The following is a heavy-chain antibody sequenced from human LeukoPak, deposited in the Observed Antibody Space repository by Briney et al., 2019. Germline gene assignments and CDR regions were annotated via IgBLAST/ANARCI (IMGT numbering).Heavy chain of an antibody. CDR3: ARGPHSSSSGLIWLYYFDY. Sequence: GESLKISCKGSGYTFTSYGISWVRQAPGQGLEWMGWISAYNGNTNYAQKLQGRVTMTTDTSTSTAYMELRSLRSDDTAVYYCARGPHSSSSGLIWLYYFDYWGQGTLVTVSS. J-gene: IGHJ4*02. D-gene: IGHD6-19*01. CDR2: ISAYNGNT. CDR1: GYTFTSYG. V-gene: IGHV1-18*01.